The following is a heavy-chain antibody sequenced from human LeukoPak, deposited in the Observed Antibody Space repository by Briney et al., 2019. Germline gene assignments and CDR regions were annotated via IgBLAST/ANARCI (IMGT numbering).Heavy chain of an antibody. D-gene: IGHD6-19*01. CDR3: ARYSSGWYEGHFDY. Sequence: ASVTVSCKASGYTFTNYGISWVRQAPGQGLEWMGWISAYNGDTNYAQQLQGRVTMTTDTSTSTAYMQLRSLRSDDTAVYYCARYSSGWYEGHFDYWGQGILVTVSS. J-gene: IGHJ4*02. V-gene: IGHV1-18*01. CDR1: GYTFTNYG. CDR2: ISAYNGDT.